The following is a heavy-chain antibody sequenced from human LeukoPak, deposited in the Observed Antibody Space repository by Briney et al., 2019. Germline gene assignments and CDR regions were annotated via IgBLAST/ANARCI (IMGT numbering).Heavy chain of an antibody. D-gene: IGHD3-10*01. V-gene: IGHV1-2*04. CDR3: STDSGRSYFYFDF. CDR1: GYTFTGYY. Sequence: GASVKVSCKASGYTFTGYYMHWVRQAPGQGREWMGWINPNSGGTNYAQKFQGWVTMTRDTSISTAYMELSRLRSDDTAVYYCSTDSGRSYFYFDFWGQGTLVTVSS. CDR2: INPNSGGT. J-gene: IGHJ4*02.